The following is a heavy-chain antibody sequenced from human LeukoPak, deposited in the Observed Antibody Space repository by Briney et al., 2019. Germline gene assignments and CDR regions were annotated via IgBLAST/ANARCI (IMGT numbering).Heavy chain of an antibody. Sequence: SVKVSCKASGGTFSSYAISWVRQAPGQGLEWMGRIIPIFGTANYAQKSQGRVTITTDESTGTAYMELSSLRSEDTAVYYCARPSSGWSGLDYWGQGTLVTVSS. D-gene: IGHD6-19*01. CDR2: IIPIFGTA. CDR3: ARPSSGWSGLDY. V-gene: IGHV1-69*05. J-gene: IGHJ4*02. CDR1: GGTFSSYA.